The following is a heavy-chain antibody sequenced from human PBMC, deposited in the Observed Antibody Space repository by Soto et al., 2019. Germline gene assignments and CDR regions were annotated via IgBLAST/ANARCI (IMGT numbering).Heavy chain of an antibody. CDR3: AKVATVVTSHFDY. J-gene: IGHJ4*02. CDR2: ISYDGSKK. V-gene: IGHV3-30*18. CDR1: GFTYSSYG. D-gene: IGHD4-17*01. Sequence: QVPLVESGGGVVQPGTSLRLSCAASGFTYSSYGMHWVRQAPGKGLEWVALISYDGSKKYYADSVKGRFTISRDNSKNTLYLQMNSLRAEDTAVYYCAKVATVVTSHFDYWGQGTLVTVSS.